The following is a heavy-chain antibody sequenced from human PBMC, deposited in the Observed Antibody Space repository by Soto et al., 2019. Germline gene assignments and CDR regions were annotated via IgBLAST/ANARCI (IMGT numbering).Heavy chain of an antibody. D-gene: IGHD3-22*01. CDR2: IYYSGST. CDR3: ASYYDSSGYYAYPDAFDI. Sequence: PSETLSLTCTVSGGNLSSSVYYWGWIRQPPGKGLEWIGSIYYSGSTYYNPSLKSRVTISVDTSKNQFSLKLSSVTAADTAVYYCASYYDSSGYYAYPDAFDIWGQGTMVTVSS. CDR1: GGNLSSSVYY. J-gene: IGHJ3*02. V-gene: IGHV4-39*01.